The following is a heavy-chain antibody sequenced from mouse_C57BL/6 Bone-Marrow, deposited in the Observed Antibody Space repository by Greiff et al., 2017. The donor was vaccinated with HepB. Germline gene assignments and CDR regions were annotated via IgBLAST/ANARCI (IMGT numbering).Heavy chain of an antibody. V-gene: IGHV1-81*01. Sequence: QVQLQQSGAELARPGASVKLSCKASGYTFTSYGISWVKQRTGQGLEWIGEIYPRSGNTYYNEKFKGKATLTADKSSSTAYMELRSLTSEDSAVYFCGLYYGSSWAMDYWGQGTSVTVSS. D-gene: IGHD1-1*01. CDR3: GLYYGSSWAMDY. CDR2: IYPRSGNT. J-gene: IGHJ4*01. CDR1: GYTFTSYG.